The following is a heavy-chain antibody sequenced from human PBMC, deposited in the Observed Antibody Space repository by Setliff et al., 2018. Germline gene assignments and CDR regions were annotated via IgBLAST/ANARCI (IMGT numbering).Heavy chain of an antibody. CDR1: GYSFPSYG. D-gene: IGHD2-15*01. CDR3: ARDRPMVVVADNLALFDY. CDR2: ISAYNGFI. Sequence: RASVKVSCKASGYSFPSYGISWVRQAPGQGLEWMGWISAYNGFIIYAQMFQGRVIMTTDTSTSTAYMELRSLRSDDTAVYYCARDRPMVVVADNLALFDYWGQGTLVTVSS. J-gene: IGHJ4*02. V-gene: IGHV1-18*01.